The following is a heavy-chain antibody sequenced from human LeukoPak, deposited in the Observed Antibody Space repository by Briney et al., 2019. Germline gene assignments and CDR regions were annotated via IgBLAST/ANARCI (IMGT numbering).Heavy chain of an antibody. CDR2: INAGNGNT. CDR3: AREDVDTGFDP. CDR1: GYTFTSYA. Sequence: ASVKVSCKASGYTFTSYAMHWVRQAPGQRLEWMGWINAGNGNTKYSQKFQGRVTITRDTSAITAYMELSSLRSEDTAVYYCAREDVDTGFDPWGQGTLVTVSS. J-gene: IGHJ5*02. V-gene: IGHV1-3*01. D-gene: IGHD5-18*01.